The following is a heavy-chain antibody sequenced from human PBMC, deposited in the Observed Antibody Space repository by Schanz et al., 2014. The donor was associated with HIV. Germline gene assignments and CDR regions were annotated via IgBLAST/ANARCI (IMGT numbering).Heavy chain of an antibody. CDR1: GFTFSNHG. V-gene: IGHV3-30*18. CDR3: AKESLVRRDGYSPRLWLDN. J-gene: IGHJ4*01. CDR2: ILYDGSHK. D-gene: IGHD6-13*01. Sequence: QVQLVESGGGVVQPGRSLRLSCAASGFTFSNHGIHWVRQAPGKGLEWVAVILYDGSHKYYRDSVKGRFTVSKDNSNNTVSLEMHSLSADDTAVYYCAKESLVRRDGYSPRLWLDNWGQGTLVSVSS.